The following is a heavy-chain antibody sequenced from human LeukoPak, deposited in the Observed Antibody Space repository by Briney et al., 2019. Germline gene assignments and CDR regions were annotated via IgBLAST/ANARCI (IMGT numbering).Heavy chain of an antibody. CDR3: ARDLAVPRNSGSY. D-gene: IGHD1-26*01. CDR1: GFTVSSNY. Sequence: GGSLRLSCAASGFTVSSNYMSWVRQAPGKGLEWVSVIYSGGSTYYADSVKGRFTISRDNSKNTLYLQMNSLRAEDTAVYYCARDLAVPRNSGSYFGQGTLVTVSS. J-gene: IGHJ4*02. CDR2: IYSGGST. V-gene: IGHV3-53*01.